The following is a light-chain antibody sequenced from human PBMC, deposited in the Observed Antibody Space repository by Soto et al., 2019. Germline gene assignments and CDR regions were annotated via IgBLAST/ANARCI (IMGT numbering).Light chain of an antibody. CDR3: AAWDDGLTGSWV. Sequence: QLVLTQPPSASGTPGQRVTVSCSGSSSNIGSNTVNWYQQLPGTAPKLLIYSDNQRPSGVPDRFAGSKSGTSASLAISGLQSEDEAVYYCAAWDDGLTGSWVFGGGTQLTVL. CDR2: SDN. V-gene: IGLV1-44*01. CDR1: SSNIGSNT. J-gene: IGLJ3*02.